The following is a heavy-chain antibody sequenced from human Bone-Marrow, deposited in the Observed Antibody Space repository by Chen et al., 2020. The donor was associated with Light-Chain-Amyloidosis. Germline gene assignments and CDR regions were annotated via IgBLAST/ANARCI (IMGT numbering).Heavy chain of an antibody. CDR2: INHGGSA. D-gene: IGHD5-12*01. CDR1: NGAFGDDY. Sequence: QVELQQWGAGLLKPSETLSLTCGIHNGAFGDDYWTWIRQPPGKGLQWIAEINHGGSANYNSSLKSRTTISVDKSKNQFSLRMISVTAADTAVYYCARYEPHFSDSIISGYTAWGQGTSVTVSS. J-gene: IGHJ5*02. V-gene: IGHV4-34*01. CDR3: ARYEPHFSDSIISGYTA.